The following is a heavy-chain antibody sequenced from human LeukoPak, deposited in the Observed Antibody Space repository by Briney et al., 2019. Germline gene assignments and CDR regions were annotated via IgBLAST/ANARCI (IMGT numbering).Heavy chain of an antibody. CDR3: AGSRERLLEWYLHCDY. CDR2: IYYSGST. V-gene: IGHV4-30-4*08. Sequence: SQTLSLTCTLSGGSISSGDYYCSWIRQPPGKGLEWIGYIYYSGSTYYNPSLKSRVTISVDTSKIQFSLKLSSVTAADTAVYYCAGSRERLLEWYLHCDYWGQRTLVTVSS. J-gene: IGHJ4*02. D-gene: IGHD3-3*01. CDR1: GGSISSGDYY.